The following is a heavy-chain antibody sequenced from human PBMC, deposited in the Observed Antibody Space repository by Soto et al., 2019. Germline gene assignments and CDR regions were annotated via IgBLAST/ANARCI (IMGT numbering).Heavy chain of an antibody. CDR1: GGSITRNNHF. CDR2: IQYGGPT. D-gene: IGHD6-19*01. CDR3: ARLGSSGWYQGSYFDY. Sequence: QLQLQESGPGLVKSSETLSLTCTVSGGSITRNNHFSGWIRQSPGKGLELIGSIQYGGPTNYNPSLESRVIMSAETSKNQFSLMMNSVTAADTAVYYCARLGSSGWYQGSYFDYWGQGTLVTVSS. J-gene: IGHJ4*02. V-gene: IGHV4-39*01.